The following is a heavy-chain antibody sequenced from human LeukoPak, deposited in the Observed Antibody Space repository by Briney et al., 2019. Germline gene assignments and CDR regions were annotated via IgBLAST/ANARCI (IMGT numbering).Heavy chain of an antibody. CDR3: ARDVRAVAGHFDY. Sequence: GASVKVSCKASGYTFTCYYMHWVRQAPGQGLEWMGWINPNRGGTNYAQKFQGRVTMTRDTSISTAYMEPSRLRSDDTAVYYCARDVRAVAGHFDYWGQGTLVTVSS. D-gene: IGHD6-19*01. CDR1: GYTFTCYY. CDR2: INPNRGGT. J-gene: IGHJ4*02. V-gene: IGHV1-2*02.